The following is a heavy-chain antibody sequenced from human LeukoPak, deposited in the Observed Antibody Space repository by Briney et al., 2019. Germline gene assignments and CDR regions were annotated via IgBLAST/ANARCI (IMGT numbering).Heavy chain of an antibody. D-gene: IGHD5-18*01. J-gene: IGHJ4*02. CDR2: ISSSSSYI. CDR3: ARSYVDTAMVPGY. Sequence: GGSLRLSCAASGFTFSSYSMNWVRQAPGKGLEWVSSISSSSSYIYYADSVKGRFTISRDNAKNSLYLQMNSLRAEDTAVCYCARSYVDTAMVPGYWGQGTLVTVSS. V-gene: IGHV3-21*01. CDR1: GFTFSSYS.